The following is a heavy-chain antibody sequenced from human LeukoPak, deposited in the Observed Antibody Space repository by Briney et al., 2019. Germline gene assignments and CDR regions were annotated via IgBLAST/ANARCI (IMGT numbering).Heavy chain of an antibody. J-gene: IGHJ5*02. V-gene: IGHV3-33*08. CDR2: VWYDGSNK. CDR1: GFTFSSYG. CDR3: ARGSYGSGSYWFDP. D-gene: IGHD3-10*01. Sequence: PGGSLRLSCAASGFTFSSYGMHWVRQAPGKGLEWVAVVWYDGSNKYYADSVKGRFTISRDNSKNTLYLQMNSLRAEDTAVYYCARGSYGSGSYWFDPWGQGTLVTVSS.